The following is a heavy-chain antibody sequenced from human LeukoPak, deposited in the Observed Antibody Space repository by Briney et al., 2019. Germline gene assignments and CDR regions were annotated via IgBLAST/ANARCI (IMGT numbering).Heavy chain of an antibody. Sequence: PSETLSLTCTVSGGSISSSSYYWGWIRQPPGKGLEWIGSIYYSGSTYYNPSLKSRVTISVDTSKNQFSLKLSSVTAADTAVYYCARGSGNSYPYWGQGTLVTVSS. V-gene: IGHV4-39*07. J-gene: IGHJ4*02. CDR3: ARGSGNSYPY. CDR2: IYYSGST. D-gene: IGHD5-18*01. CDR1: GGSISSSSYY.